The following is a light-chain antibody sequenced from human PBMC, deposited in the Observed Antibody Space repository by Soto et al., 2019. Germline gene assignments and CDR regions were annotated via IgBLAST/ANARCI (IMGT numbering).Light chain of an antibody. Sequence: EIVLTQSPGTLSLSPGERATLSCRASQSVSSSYLAWYQQKPGQAPRLLIYGVSTRATGIPDRFSGSGSGTDFTLTISRLEPEDFAVYYCQEYGTSRTFGQGTKVDNK. J-gene: IGKJ1*01. CDR3: QEYGTSRT. V-gene: IGKV3-20*01. CDR2: GVS. CDR1: QSVSSSY.